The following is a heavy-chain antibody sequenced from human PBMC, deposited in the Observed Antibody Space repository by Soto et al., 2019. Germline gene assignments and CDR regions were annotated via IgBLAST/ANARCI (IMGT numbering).Heavy chain of an antibody. D-gene: IGHD6-6*01. V-gene: IGHV4-61*01. CDR1: GGSFSSGSYY. CDR3: ARATRAARPFDY. CDR2: IYYSVIT. J-gene: IGHJ4*02. Sequence: QVQLQESGPGLVKPSETLSLTCTVSGGSFSSGSYYWSWIRQPPWKGLEWIGYIYYSVITNYNPSLKSRVTISVDTSKNQFSLKLSSVTAADTAVYYCARATRAARPFDYWGQGTLVTVSS.